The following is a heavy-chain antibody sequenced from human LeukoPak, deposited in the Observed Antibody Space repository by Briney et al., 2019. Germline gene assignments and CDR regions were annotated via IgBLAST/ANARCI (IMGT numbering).Heavy chain of an antibody. J-gene: IGHJ4*02. D-gene: IGHD3-3*01. Sequence: GGSLRLSCAASGFTFSSYGMHWVRQAPGKGLEWVAVISYDGSNKYYADSVKGRFTISRDNSKNTLYLQMNSLRAEDTAVYYCAKDGVGWGQGTLVTVSS. V-gene: IGHV3-30*18. CDR3: AKDGVG. CDR1: GFTFSSYG. CDR2: ISYDGSNK.